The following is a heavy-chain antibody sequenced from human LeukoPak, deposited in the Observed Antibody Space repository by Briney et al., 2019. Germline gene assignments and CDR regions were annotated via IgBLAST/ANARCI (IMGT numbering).Heavy chain of an antibody. J-gene: IGHJ3*02. CDR2: IKQDGSEK. V-gene: IGHV3-7*01. D-gene: IGHD3-16*02. CDR1: GFTFSSYW. CDR3: AREGSYDYIWGSHRPSDAFDI. Sequence: GGSLRLSCAASGFTFSSYWMSWVRQAPGKGLEWVANIKQDGSEKYYADSVKGRFTISRDNAKNSLYLQMNSLRAEDTAVYYCAREGSYDYIWGSHRPSDAFDIWGQGTMVTVSS.